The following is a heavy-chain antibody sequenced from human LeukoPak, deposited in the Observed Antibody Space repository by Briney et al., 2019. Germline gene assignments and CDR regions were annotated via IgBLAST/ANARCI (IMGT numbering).Heavy chain of an antibody. CDR2: IYYSGST. J-gene: IGHJ4*02. Sequence: PSQTLSLTCTVSGGSISSGGYYWSWIRQHPGKGLEWIGYIYYSGSTYYNPSLKSRVTISVDTSKNQFSLKLSSVTAADTAVYYCARRRAERGFYFFDSWGQGILVTVSS. CDR1: GGSISSGGYY. CDR3: ARRRAERGFYFFDS. V-gene: IGHV4-31*03. D-gene: IGHD1-1*01.